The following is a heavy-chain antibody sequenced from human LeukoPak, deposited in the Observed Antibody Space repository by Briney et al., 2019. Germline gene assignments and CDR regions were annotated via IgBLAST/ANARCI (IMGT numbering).Heavy chain of an antibody. CDR2: IIPILGIA. J-gene: IGHJ3*02. CDR1: GGTFSSYA. V-gene: IGHV1-69*04. Sequence: ASVKVSCKASGGTFSSYAISWVRQAPGQGLEWMGRIIPILGIANYAQKFQGRVTITADKSTSTAYMELSSLRSEDTAVYYCARAPHYYDSREGAFDIWGQGTMVTVSS. CDR3: ARAPHYYDSREGAFDI. D-gene: IGHD3-22*01.